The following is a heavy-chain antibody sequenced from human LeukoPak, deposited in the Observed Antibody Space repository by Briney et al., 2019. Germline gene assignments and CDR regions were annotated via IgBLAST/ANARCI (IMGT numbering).Heavy chain of an antibody. CDR2: IYYSGST. V-gene: IGHV4-59*01. CDR3: ASSSSGYYYFDY. J-gene: IGHJ4*02. CDR1: GGSISSYY. D-gene: IGHD3-22*01. Sequence: PSETLSLTCTVSGGSISSYYWSWILQPPGKGLEWIGYIYYSGSTNYNPSLKSRVTISVDTSKNQFSLKLSSVTAADTAVYYCASSSSGYYYFDYWGQGTLVTVSS.